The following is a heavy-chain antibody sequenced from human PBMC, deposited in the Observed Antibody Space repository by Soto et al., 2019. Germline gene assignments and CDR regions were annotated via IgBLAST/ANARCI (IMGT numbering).Heavy chain of an antibody. D-gene: IGHD6-19*01. V-gene: IGHV3-15*07. CDR2: IKSKTDGWTT. J-gene: IGHJ3*02. Sequence: EVQLVESGGGLVKPGGSLRLSCAASGFTFSNAWMNWVRQAPGKGLEWVGRIKSKTDGWTTDYAAPVKGRFTISRDDSKNTLYLQMNSLKTEDTAVYYCTTAGYSSGWLNDAFDIWGQGTMVTVSS. CDR3: TTAGYSSGWLNDAFDI. CDR1: GFTFSNAW.